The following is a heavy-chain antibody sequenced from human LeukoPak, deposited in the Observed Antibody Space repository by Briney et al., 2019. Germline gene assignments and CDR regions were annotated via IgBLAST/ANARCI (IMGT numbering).Heavy chain of an antibody. V-gene: IGHV1-69*13. CDR2: IIPIFGTA. CDR1: GGTFSSYA. J-gene: IGHJ4*02. Sequence: ASVKVSCKASGGTFSSYAISWVRQAPGQGLEWMGGIIPIFGTANYAQKFQGRVTITADESTSTAYMELSSLRSEDTAVYYCAREEGLFATFWSFFDYWGQGTLVTVSS. CDR3: AREEGLFATFWSFFDY. D-gene: IGHD3-3*01.